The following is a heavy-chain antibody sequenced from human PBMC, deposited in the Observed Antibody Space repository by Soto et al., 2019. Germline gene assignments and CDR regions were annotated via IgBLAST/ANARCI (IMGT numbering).Heavy chain of an antibody. V-gene: IGHV1-46*01. J-gene: IGHJ4*02. CDR1: GYTFTSYY. Sequence: QVQLVQSGAEVKKPGASVKVSCKASGYTFTSYYIHWVRQAPGQGLEWMGIINPSGGSTTYAQKFNDGFRIASDTHASTVYMELGSLRFEDTAVYYCARRGACISASCSLDYWGQGTLVTVSS. CDR2: INPSGGST. CDR3: ARRGACISASCSLDY. D-gene: IGHD2-2*01.